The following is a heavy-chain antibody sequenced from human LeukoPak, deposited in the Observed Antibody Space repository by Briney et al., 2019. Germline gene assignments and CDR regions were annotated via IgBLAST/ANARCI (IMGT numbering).Heavy chain of an antibody. Sequence: AGGSLRLSCAASGFTFNNYAMTWVRQAPGKGLEWVSIITGTGDTTYYADSVKGRFTISRDNSRNTLYLQMNSLRAEDTAIYYCAKRRDTVMVRIARVAFDYCGQGNLGTDSS. D-gene: IGHD5-18*01. J-gene: IGHJ4*02. CDR3: AKRRDTVMVRIARVAFDY. V-gene: IGHV3-23*01. CDR2: ITGTGDTT. CDR1: GFTFNNYA.